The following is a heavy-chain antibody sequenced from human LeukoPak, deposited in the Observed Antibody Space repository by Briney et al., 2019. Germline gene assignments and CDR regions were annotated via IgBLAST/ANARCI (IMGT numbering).Heavy chain of an antibody. CDR2: ISAYNGNT. Sequence: GASVKVSCKASGYTFTRYGISWVRQAPGQGLEWMGWISAYNGNTNYAQKLQGRVTMTTDTSTSTAYMELRSLRSDDTAVYYCARDRPTNYYDSRGYYYWGQGTLVTVSS. D-gene: IGHD3-22*01. CDR3: ARDRPTNYYDSRGYYY. V-gene: IGHV1-18*01. J-gene: IGHJ4*02. CDR1: GYTFTRYG.